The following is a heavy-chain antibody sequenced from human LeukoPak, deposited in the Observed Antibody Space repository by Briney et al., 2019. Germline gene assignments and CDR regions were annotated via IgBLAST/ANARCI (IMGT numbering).Heavy chain of an antibody. Sequence: SEALSLTCAVSGYSISSGYYWGWIRQPPGKGLEWIGAIYRSGNTYYNPSLKSRVTISVDTSKNQFSLKLSSVTAADTAAYYCARFSDGYSLGGYYFDYWGQGTLVTVSS. CDR1: GYSISSGYY. J-gene: IGHJ4*02. V-gene: IGHV4-38-2*01. D-gene: IGHD5-24*01. CDR2: IYRSGNT. CDR3: ARFSDGYSLGGYYFDY.